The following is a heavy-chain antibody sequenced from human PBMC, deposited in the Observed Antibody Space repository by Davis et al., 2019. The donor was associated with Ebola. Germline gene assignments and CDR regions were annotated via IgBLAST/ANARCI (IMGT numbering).Heavy chain of an antibody. CDR3: ARDGEVVPAAGRFDP. J-gene: IGHJ5*02. V-gene: IGHV3-21*01. CDR1: GFTVSNNY. D-gene: IGHD2-2*01. CDR2: ISSSSSYI. Sequence: PGGSLRLSCAASGFTVSNNYMSWVRQAPGKGLEWVSSISSSSSYIYYADSVKGRFTISRDNAKNSLYLQMNSLRAEDTAVYYCARDGEVVPAAGRFDPWGQGTLVTVSS.